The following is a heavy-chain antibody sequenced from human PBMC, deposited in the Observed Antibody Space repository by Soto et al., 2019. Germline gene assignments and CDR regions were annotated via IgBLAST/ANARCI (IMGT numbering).Heavy chain of an antibody. Sequence: EVQLVETGGGLIQPGGSLRLSCAASGLTVSSNYMSWVRQAPGRGLEWVSTIFSGGTTHYADSVKGRFTISRDSSKNTLYLQMNSLRAEDTAIYYCARETVPPSYHYYDCWGQGTLVTVSS. CDR1: GLTVSSNY. CDR3: ARETVPPSYHYYDC. CDR2: IFSGGTT. J-gene: IGHJ4*02. D-gene: IGHD2-2*01. V-gene: IGHV3-53*02.